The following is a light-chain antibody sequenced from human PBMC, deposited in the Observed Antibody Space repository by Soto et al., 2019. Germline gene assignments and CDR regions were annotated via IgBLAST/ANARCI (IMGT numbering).Light chain of an antibody. CDR2: DTS. CDR3: QQRSSWLT. V-gene: IGKV3-11*01. J-gene: IGKJ4*01. CDR1: QSIRNF. Sequence: ETVLTQSPATLSLSPGERATLSCRASQSIRNFLAWYQQKPGQAPRLLIYDTSNRATGIPARFSGSGSGTDFTLTISSLEPEDCGVYYCQQRSSWLTFGGGTKVEIK.